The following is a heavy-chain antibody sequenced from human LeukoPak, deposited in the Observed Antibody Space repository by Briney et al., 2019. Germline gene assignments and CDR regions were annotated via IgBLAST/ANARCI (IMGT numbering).Heavy chain of an antibody. CDR3: TTVDRGDRLGS. D-gene: IGHD2-21*02. CDR2: IYYSGST. Sequence: SETLSLTCTVSGGSISSSSHYWGWIRQPPGKGLEWIGIIYYSGSTYSNPSLKSRVTISVDTSKNQFSLKLSSVTAADTAVYYCTTVDRGDRLGSWGQGTLVTVSS. J-gene: IGHJ4*02. V-gene: IGHV4-39*07. CDR1: GGSISSSSHY.